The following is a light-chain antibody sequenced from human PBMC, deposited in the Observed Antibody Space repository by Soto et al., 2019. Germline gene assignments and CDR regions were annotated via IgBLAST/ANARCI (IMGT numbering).Light chain of an antibody. CDR2: DAS. CDR1: PSVSRW. J-gene: IGKJ4*01. Sequence: IQMTQDPCILSACVGERVPSTCRASPSVSRWLAWYQQKPGKAPKLLIYDASSLNSGVPSRFSGSQSGTEFTLTITSLLPDDFATYFCQQYSSYSLPTFGGGTKVDIK. CDR3: QQYSSYSLPT. V-gene: IGKV1-5*01.